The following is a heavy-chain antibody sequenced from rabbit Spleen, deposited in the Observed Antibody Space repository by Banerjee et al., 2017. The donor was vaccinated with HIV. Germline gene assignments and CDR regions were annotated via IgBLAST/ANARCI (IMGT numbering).Heavy chain of an antibody. V-gene: IGHV1S45*01. Sequence: QEQLEESGGDLVKPEGSLTLTCTASGFSFTNKYVMCWVRQAPGKGLEWIACIKTSSGNTVYASWAKGRFTISKTSSTTVTLQMTSLTAADTASYFCARDLPGVLSWNFGLWGPGTMVTV. J-gene: IGHJ4*01. D-gene: IGHD3-3*01. CDR1: GFSFTNKYV. CDR3: ARDLPGVLSWNFGL. CDR2: IKTSSGNT.